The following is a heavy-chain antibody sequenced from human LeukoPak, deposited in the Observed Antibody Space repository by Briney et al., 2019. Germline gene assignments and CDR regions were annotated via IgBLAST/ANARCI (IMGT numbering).Heavy chain of an antibody. J-gene: IGHJ4*02. D-gene: IGHD5-18*01. Sequence: GGSLRLSCAASGFTFSSYGMSWVRQAPGKGLEWVSAISGSGGSTYYADSVKGRFTISRDNSKNTLYLQMNSLRAEDTAVYYCAKGRGYSYGYRTHFDYWGQGTLVTVSS. CDR1: GFTFSSYG. V-gene: IGHV3-23*01. CDR3: AKGRGYSYGYRTHFDY. CDR2: ISGSGGST.